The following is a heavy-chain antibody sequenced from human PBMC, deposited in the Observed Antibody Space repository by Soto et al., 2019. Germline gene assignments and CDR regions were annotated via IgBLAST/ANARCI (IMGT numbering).Heavy chain of an antibody. Sequence: PGGSMRLSCAASGFTFSDYYMSWIRQAPGKGLEWVSYISSSGSTIYYADSVKGRFTISRDNAKNSLYLQMNSLRAEDTAVYYCASGVGVVNPVLCYYGMDVWGQGTTVTVSS. CDR1: GFTFSDYY. CDR3: ASGVGVVNPVLCYYGMDV. J-gene: IGHJ6*02. V-gene: IGHV3-11*01. D-gene: IGHD3-3*01. CDR2: ISSSGSTI.